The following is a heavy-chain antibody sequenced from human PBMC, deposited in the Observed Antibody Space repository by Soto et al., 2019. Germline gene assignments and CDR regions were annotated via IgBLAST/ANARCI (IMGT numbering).Heavy chain of an antibody. Sequence: QVQLQESGPGLVKPSQTLSLTCTVSGGSISSGGYYWSWIRQHPGKGLEWIGYIYYSGSTYYNPSLQRRVTISVDTSKNQFSLKLSSVTAADTAVYYCARDPGGYDILAGLGWFDPWGQGTLVTVSS. D-gene: IGHD3-9*01. V-gene: IGHV4-31*03. J-gene: IGHJ5*02. CDR3: ARDPGGYDILAGLGWFDP. CDR1: GGSISSGGYY. CDR2: IYYSGST.